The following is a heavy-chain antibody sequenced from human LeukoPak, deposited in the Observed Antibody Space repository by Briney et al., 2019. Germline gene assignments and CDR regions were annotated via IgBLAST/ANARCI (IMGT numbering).Heavy chain of an antibody. J-gene: IGHJ2*01. Sequence: PGGSLRLSCAASGLTFSSYGMHWVRQAPGKGLEWVAFMHYDGNIKYYADSVKGRFTISGDISKNTLYLQMSSLRAEDTAVYYCAKDACSGGTCYGGWYCDLWGRGTLVTVSS. CDR1: GLTFSSYG. CDR3: AKDACSGGTCYGGWYCDL. V-gene: IGHV3-30*02. CDR2: MHYDGNIK. D-gene: IGHD2-15*01.